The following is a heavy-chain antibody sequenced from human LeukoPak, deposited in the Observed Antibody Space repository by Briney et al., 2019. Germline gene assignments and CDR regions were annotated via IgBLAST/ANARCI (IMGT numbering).Heavy chain of an antibody. Sequence: SETLSLTCTVSGGSISSYYWSCIRQPPGKGLEWIGYIYYSGSTNYNPSLKSRVTISVDTSKNQFSLKLSSVTAADTAVYYCAGRDMVPDYWGQGTLVTVSS. V-gene: IGHV4-59*08. J-gene: IGHJ4*02. D-gene: IGHD3-10*01. CDR1: GGSISSYY. CDR2: IYYSGST. CDR3: AGRDMVPDY.